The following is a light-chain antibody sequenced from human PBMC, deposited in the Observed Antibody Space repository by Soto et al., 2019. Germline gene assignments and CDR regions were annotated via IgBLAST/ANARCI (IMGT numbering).Light chain of an antibody. CDR1: QSVSSSY. Sequence: EIVLTQSPGTLSLSPGERATLSCRASQSVSSSYLAWYQQKPGQAPRLLIYGASSRATGIPDRFSGSGSGTGFTLTISRLEPEFFEVYYCQQYGTSPQITFAEGPRPEIK. CDR2: GAS. J-gene: IGKJ5*01. V-gene: IGKV3-20*01. CDR3: QQYGTSPQIT.